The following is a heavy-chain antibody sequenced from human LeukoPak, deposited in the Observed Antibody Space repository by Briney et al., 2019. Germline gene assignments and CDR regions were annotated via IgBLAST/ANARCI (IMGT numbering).Heavy chain of an antibody. V-gene: IGHV3-23*01. CDR3: AKDRSDYYGSGSDLNYFDY. CDR1: GFTFSSYA. Sequence: GGSLRLSCAASGFTFSSYAMTWVRQAPGKGLEWVSAISGSGGSTYYADSVKGRFTISRDNSKNTLYLQMNSLRAEDTAVYYCAKDRSDYYGSGSDLNYFDYWGQGTLVTVSS. J-gene: IGHJ4*02. D-gene: IGHD3-10*01. CDR2: ISGSGGST.